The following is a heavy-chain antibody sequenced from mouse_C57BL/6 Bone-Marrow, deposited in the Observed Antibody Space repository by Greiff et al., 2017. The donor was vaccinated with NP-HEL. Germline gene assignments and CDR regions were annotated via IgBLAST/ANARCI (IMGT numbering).Heavy chain of an antibody. D-gene: IGHD1-1*01. J-gene: IGHJ3*01. CDR1: GFTFSSYA. V-gene: IGHV5-4*03. Sequence: EVMLVESGGGLVKPGGSLKLSCAASGFTFSSYAMSWVRQTPEKRLEWVATISDGGSYTYYPDNVKGRFTISRDNAKNNLYLQMSHLKSEDTAMYYCARGSSPFAYWGKGTLVTVSA. CDR3: ARGSSPFAY. CDR2: ISDGGSYT.